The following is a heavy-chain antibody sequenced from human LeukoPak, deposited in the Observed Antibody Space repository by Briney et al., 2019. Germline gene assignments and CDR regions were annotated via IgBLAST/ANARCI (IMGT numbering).Heavy chain of an antibody. D-gene: IGHD3-22*01. CDR2: VYHSGST. Sequence: SETLSLTCAVSGGSISSSYWWSWVRQPPGKGLEWIGEVYHSGSTNYSPSLKSRVTLSVDKSKNQFSLRLSSVTAADTAVYYCARLSDYYDSSGYFDYWGQGTLVTVSS. J-gene: IGHJ4*02. V-gene: IGHV4-4*02. CDR3: ARLSDYYDSSGYFDY. CDR1: GGSISSSYW.